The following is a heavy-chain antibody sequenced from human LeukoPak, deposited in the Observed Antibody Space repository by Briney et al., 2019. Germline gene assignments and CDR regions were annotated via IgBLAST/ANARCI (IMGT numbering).Heavy chain of an antibody. CDR3: ARQSPFDDFWSGPDFDY. CDR2: IYYSGST. Sequence: SETLSLTCTVSGGSISSYYWSWIRQPPGKGLEWIGYIYYSGSTNYNPSLKSRVTISVDTSKNQFSLKLSSVTAAETAVSYCARQSPFDDFWSGPDFDYWGQGTLVTVSS. V-gene: IGHV4-59*08. CDR1: GGSISSYY. D-gene: IGHD3-3*01. J-gene: IGHJ4*02.